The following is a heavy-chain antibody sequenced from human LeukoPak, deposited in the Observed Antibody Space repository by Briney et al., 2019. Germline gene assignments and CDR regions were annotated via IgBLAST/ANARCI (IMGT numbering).Heavy chain of an antibody. CDR1: GYTFTGYY. CDR3: ARGARYCSGGSCRFDP. Sequence: ASVKVSCKASGYTFTGYYMHWVRQAPGQGLEWMGLINPSGGSTSYAQKFQGRVTMTRDTSTSTVYMELSSLRSEDTAVYYCARGARYCSGGSCRFDPWGREPWSPSPQ. CDR2: INPSGGST. J-gene: IGHJ5*02. D-gene: IGHD2-15*01. V-gene: IGHV1-46*01.